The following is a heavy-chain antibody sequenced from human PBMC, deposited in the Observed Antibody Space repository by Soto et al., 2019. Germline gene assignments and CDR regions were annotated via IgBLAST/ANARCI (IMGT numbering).Heavy chain of an antibody. CDR2: ITYDGSFQ. Sequence: GGSLRLSCQASGFNFDNYGMHWVRQAPGKGLEWVAVITYDGSFQYYADSVKGRFTISRDNSKNTLSLHLNTLKPEDTAVYHCAKDRVGGTFYTPLAFRGQGALVTVSS. CDR3: AKDRVGGTFYTPLAF. V-gene: IGHV3-30*18. J-gene: IGHJ4*02. CDR1: GFNFDNYG. D-gene: IGHD1-7*01.